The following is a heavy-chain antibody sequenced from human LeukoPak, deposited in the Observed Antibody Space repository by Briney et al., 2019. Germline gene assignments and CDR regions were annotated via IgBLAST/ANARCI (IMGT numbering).Heavy chain of an antibody. CDR3: ARPTTMVRGAPLDY. CDR2: MNPNSGNT. V-gene: IGHV1-8*01. Sequence: ASVKVSCKASGYTFTSYDINWVRQATGQGLEWMGWMNPNSGNTGYAQKFQGRVTMTRNTSISTAYMELSSLRSEDTAVYYCARPTTMVRGAPLDYWGQGTLVTVSS. D-gene: IGHD3-10*01. CDR1: GYTFTSYD. J-gene: IGHJ4*02.